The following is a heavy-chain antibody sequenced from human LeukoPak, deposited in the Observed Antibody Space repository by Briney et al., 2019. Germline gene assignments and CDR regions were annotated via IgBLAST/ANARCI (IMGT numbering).Heavy chain of an antibody. CDR1: GFTFSSYW. D-gene: IGHD3-16*01. Sequence: HPGGSLRLSCAASGFTFSSYWMSWVRQAPGKGLEWVANIKQDGSGKYYVDSVKGRFTISRDNAKNSLYLQMNSLGTEDTAVYYCARDPHGGGVNPWGQGTLVTVSS. CDR3: ARDPHGGGVNP. CDR2: IKQDGSGK. J-gene: IGHJ5*02. V-gene: IGHV3-7*03.